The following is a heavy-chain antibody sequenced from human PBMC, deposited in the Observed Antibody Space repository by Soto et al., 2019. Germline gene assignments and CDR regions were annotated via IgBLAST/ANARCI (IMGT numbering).Heavy chain of an antibody. Sequence: GGSLRLSCAASGFTFSSYSMNWVRQAPGKGLEWVSSISSSSSYIYYADSVKGRFTISRDNAKNSLYLQMNSLRAEDTAVYYCARELAAAGRFDYWGQGTLVTVSS. CDR3: ARELAAAGRFDY. CDR1: GFTFSSYS. V-gene: IGHV3-21*01. CDR2: ISSSSSYI. D-gene: IGHD6-13*01. J-gene: IGHJ4*02.